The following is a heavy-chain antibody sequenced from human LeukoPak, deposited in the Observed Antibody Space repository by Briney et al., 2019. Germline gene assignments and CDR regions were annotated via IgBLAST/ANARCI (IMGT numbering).Heavy chain of an antibody. D-gene: IGHD6-19*01. Sequence: PSETLSLTCTVSGASISNYYWSWIRQPAGKGLEWIGRISTSGSTNYNPSLKSRVTMSVDTSKNQFSLKLSSVTAADTALYYCARVRDPSSGWYGRAFDIWGQGTMVTVSS. V-gene: IGHV4-4*07. CDR1: GASISNYY. CDR2: ISTSGST. CDR3: ARVRDPSSGWYGRAFDI. J-gene: IGHJ3*02.